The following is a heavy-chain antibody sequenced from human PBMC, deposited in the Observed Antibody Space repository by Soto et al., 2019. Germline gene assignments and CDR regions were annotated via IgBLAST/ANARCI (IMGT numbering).Heavy chain of an antibody. CDR1: GFTFSDSY. CDR2: ITVSGNTV. Sequence: QVQLVESGGGLVKPGGSLRLSCAASGFTFSDSYMSWIRQAPGQGLEWISYITVSGNTVYYADSLKGRFTISRDNAKNSLYLQMNRLRAEDTAVYYCARVSWREKYGMDVWGQGTTVTVSS. CDR3: ARVSWREKYGMDV. V-gene: IGHV3-11*01. J-gene: IGHJ6*02.